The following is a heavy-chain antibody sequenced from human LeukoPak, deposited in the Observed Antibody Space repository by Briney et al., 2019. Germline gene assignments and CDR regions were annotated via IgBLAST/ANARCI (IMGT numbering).Heavy chain of an antibody. V-gene: IGHV1-2*02. CDR3: ARDFNDYGGNST. CDR2: INPNSGGT. CDR1: GYTFTGYY. D-gene: IGHD4-23*01. Sequence: ASVKVSCKASGYTFTGYYMHWVRQAPGQGLEWMGWINPNSGGTNYAQKFQGRVTMTRDRSISTAYMELSRLRSDDTAVYYCARDFNDYGGNSTWGQGTLVTVSS. J-gene: IGHJ5*02.